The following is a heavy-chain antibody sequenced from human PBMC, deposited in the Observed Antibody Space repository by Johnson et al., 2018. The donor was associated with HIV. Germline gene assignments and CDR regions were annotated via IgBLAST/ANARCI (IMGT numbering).Heavy chain of an antibody. J-gene: IGHJ3*01. CDR2: IYNDGSRT. CDR3: ANGRAWELLSELEREYTEFEE. CDR1: GFAFRTYW. V-gene: IGHV3-74*03. D-gene: IGHD1-26*01. Sequence: VQLVESGGGLVQPGGSLRLSCAASGFAFRTYWMVWVRQVPGKRPVWVARIYNDGSRTTYADSVRGRFTISRDNAKYTVDLQMNSLRVEDTAVYYCANGRAWELLSELEREYTEFEEWGQGTMVSVSS.